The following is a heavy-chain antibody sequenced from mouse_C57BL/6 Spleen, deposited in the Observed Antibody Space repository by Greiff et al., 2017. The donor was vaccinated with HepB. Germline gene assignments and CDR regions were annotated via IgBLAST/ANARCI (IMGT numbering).Heavy chain of an antibody. V-gene: IGHV1-72*01. CDR1: GYTFTSYW. J-gene: IGHJ1*03. Sequence: VQLQQPGAELVKPGASVKLSCKASGYTFTSYWMHWVKQRPGRGLEWIGRIDPNSGGTKYNEKFKSKATLTVDKPSSTAYMQLSSLTAEDSAVYYCARSPIYGSSYNWYFDVWGTGTTVTVSS. CDR3: ARSPIYGSSYNWYFDV. CDR2: IDPNSGGT. D-gene: IGHD1-1*01.